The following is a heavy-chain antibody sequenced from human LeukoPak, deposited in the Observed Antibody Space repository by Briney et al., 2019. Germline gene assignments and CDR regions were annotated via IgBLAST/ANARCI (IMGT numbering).Heavy chain of an antibody. V-gene: IGHV3-48*03. Sequence: GGSLSLSRAASGFSFIDYEMNWVRQAPGEGLEWISYIDSSGSTIHYTDSVKGRFTISRDNAKNSLYLQMNSLRAEDTAVYYCARGRGLAYYYYYMDVWGKGTTVTLSS. J-gene: IGHJ6*03. CDR2: IDSSGSTI. CDR3: ARGRGLAYYYYYMDV. D-gene: IGHD3-10*01. CDR1: GFSFIDYE.